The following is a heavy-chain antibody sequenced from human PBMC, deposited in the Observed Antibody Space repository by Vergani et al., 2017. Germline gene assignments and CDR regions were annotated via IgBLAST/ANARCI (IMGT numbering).Heavy chain of an antibody. Sequence: EVQLVESGGGLVQPGRSLRLSCAASGFTFDDYAMHWVRQAPGKGLEWVSDINWNSDSISYADSVKGRFTIYRDNAKNSLYLQMNSLRAEDTAIDYCAKVPHLETGYSSSCARVEAFDIWGQGAMVTVSS. CDR3: AKVPHLETGYSSSCARVEAFDI. D-gene: IGHD6-13*01. J-gene: IGHJ3*02. CDR1: GFTFDDYA. V-gene: IGHV3-9*01. CDR2: INWNSDSI.